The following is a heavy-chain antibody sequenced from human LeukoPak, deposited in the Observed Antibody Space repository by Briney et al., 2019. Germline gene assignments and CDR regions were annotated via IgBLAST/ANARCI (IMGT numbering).Heavy chain of an antibody. J-gene: IGHJ6*02. CDR3: ARVLVVPAVLGAYYYYYGMDV. CDR2: IYYSGST. D-gene: IGHD2-2*01. V-gene: IGHV4-31*03. CDR1: GGSISSGGYY. Sequence: PSETLSLTCTVSGGSISSGGYYWSWIRQHPGKGLEWIGYIYYSGSTYYNPSLKSRVTISVDTSKNQFSLKLSSVTAGDTAVYYCARVLVVPAVLGAYYYYYGMDVWGQGTTVTVSS.